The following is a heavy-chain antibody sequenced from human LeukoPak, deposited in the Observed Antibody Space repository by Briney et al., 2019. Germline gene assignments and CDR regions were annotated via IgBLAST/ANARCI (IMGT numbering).Heavy chain of an antibody. CDR2: ISWDGGNK. Sequence: GGSLRLSCAASGFTFSTYGMRWVRQAPGKGLEWVAVISWDGGNKYYAQTAKGRVTISRDTSTNTLYMQMNSLRAEDTAVYYSAKGLAPQSSSWPSDYWGQGTLVAVSS. J-gene: IGHJ4*02. D-gene: IGHD6-13*01. CDR1: GFTFSTYG. CDR3: AKGLAPQSSSWPSDY. V-gene: IGHV3-30*18.